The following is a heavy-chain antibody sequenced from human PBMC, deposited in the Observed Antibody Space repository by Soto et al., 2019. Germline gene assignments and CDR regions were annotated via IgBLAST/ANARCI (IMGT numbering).Heavy chain of an antibody. Sequence: ASVKVSCKASGYTFTSYDINWVRQATGQGLEWMGWMNPNSGNTGYAQKFQGRGTMTRNSSINTAYMELSSLRSEDTAVYYCARFDDWNYSSDYWGQGTLVTVSS. CDR1: GYTFTSYD. CDR3: ARFDDWNYSSDY. D-gene: IGHD1-7*01. J-gene: IGHJ4*02. CDR2: MNPNSGNT. V-gene: IGHV1-8*01.